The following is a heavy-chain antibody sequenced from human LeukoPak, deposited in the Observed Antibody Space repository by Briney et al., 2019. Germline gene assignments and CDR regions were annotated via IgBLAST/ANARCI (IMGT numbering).Heavy chain of an antibody. Sequence: GGSLRLSCAASGFTFSTHDLNWVRQAPGKGLEWVSFISSRSSTIYYADPVKGRFTISRDNAKNSLYLQMNSLRAEDTAVYYCARRSPGAFDIWGQGTMVTVSS. J-gene: IGHJ3*02. V-gene: IGHV3-48*04. CDR2: ISSRSSTI. D-gene: IGHD3-10*01. CDR1: GFTFSTHD. CDR3: ARRSPGAFDI.